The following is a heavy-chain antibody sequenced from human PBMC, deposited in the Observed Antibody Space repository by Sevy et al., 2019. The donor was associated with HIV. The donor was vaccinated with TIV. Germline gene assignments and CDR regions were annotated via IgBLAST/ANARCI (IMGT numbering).Heavy chain of an antibody. J-gene: IGHJ5*01. D-gene: IGHD2-21*01. CDR2: ISSSSGTI. Sequence: GGSLRLSCAASGFTFSAYSMNWVRQAPGKGLEWVSYISSSSGTIYYADSVKGQFTISRDIAKSSLYLQMNGLRAEDTAVYYCARAGGDCYSKNECWFVSWGQGTLVTVSS. V-gene: IGHV3-48*01. CDR3: ARAGGDCYSKNECWFVS. CDR1: GFTFSAYS.